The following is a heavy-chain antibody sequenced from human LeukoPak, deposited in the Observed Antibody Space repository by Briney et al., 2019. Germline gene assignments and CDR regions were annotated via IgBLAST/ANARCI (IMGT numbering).Heavy chain of an antibody. D-gene: IGHD6-19*01. CDR2: ISWNSGSI. CDR1: GFTFDDYA. V-gene: IGHV3-9*01. J-gene: IGHJ4*02. Sequence: GGSLRLSCAASGFTFDDYAMQWVRQAPGKGLEWVSGISWNSGSIGYADSVKGRFTISRDNAKNSLYLQMNSLRAEDTALYYCAKATGYSSGWHFDYWGQGTLVTVSS. CDR3: AKATGYSSGWHFDY.